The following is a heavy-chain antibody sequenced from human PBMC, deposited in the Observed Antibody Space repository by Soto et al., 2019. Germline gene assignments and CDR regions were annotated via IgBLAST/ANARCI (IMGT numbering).Heavy chain of an antibody. J-gene: IGHJ5*02. V-gene: IGHV4-31*03. CDR3: ARDVLTASDWFDP. D-gene: IGHD3-9*01. CDR2: IYYSGST. CDR1: GGSISSGGYY. Sequence: SETLSLTCTVSGGSISSGGYYWSWIRQHPGKGLEWIGYIYYSGSTYYNPSLKSRVTISVDTSKNQFSQKLSSVTAADTAVYYCARDVLTASDWFDPWGQGTLVTVSS.